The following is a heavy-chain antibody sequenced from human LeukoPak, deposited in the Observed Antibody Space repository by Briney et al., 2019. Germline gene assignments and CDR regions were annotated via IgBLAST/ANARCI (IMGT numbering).Heavy chain of an antibody. J-gene: IGHJ4*02. V-gene: IGHV1-69*05. D-gene: IGHD5-24*01. Sequence: SVKVSCKASGGTFSSYAISWVRQAPGQGLEWMGKIIPIFGTANYAQKFQGRVTITTDESTSTAYMELSSLRSEDTAVYYCVRVRRDGVDYWGQGTLVTVSS. CDR3: VRVRRDGVDY. CDR1: GGTFSSYA. CDR2: IIPIFGTA.